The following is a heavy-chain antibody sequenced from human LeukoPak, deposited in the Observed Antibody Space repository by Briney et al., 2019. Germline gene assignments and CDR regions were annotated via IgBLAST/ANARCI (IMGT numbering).Heavy chain of an antibody. J-gene: IGHJ4*02. CDR2: ISYDGSNK. CDR1: GFTFRSYS. D-gene: IGHD4-17*01. Sequence: GGSLRLSCAASGFTFRSYSMNWVRQAPGKGLEWVAVISYDGSNKYYADSVKGRFTISRDNSKNTLYLQMNSLRAEDTAVYYCAREATYGDYTFDYWGQGTLVTVSS. CDR3: AREATYGDYTFDY. V-gene: IGHV3-30*03.